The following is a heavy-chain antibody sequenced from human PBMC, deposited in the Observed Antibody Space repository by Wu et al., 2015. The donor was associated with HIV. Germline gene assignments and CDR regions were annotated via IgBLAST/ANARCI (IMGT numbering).Heavy chain of an antibody. Sequence: VQSGAEVKKPGASVKVSCKASGYTFTGYYMHWVRQAPGQGLEWMGWINPNSGGTNYAQKFQGRVTMTRDTSISTAYMELSRLRSDDTAVYYCARDHQIKWELLLNDAFDIWGQGTMVTVSS. J-gene: IGHJ3*02. CDR2: INPNSGGT. CDR3: ARDHQIKWELLLNDAFDI. V-gene: IGHV1-2*02. CDR1: GYTFTGYY. D-gene: IGHD1-26*01.